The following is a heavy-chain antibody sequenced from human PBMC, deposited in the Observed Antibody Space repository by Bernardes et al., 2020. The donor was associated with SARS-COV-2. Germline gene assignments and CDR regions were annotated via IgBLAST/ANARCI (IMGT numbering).Heavy chain of an antibody. J-gene: IGHJ4*02. CDR1: GGSISSGSYY. Sequence: SETLSLSCTVSGGSISSGSYYWSWIRQPAGKGLEWIGHIYTSGSTNYNPSLKSRVTLSVDTSKSQFSLRLTSVTAADTAMYYCARGEAGIEDYWGQGTQVTVSS. V-gene: IGHV4-61*09. CDR3: ARGEAGIEDY. D-gene: IGHD6-25*01. CDR2: IYTSGST.